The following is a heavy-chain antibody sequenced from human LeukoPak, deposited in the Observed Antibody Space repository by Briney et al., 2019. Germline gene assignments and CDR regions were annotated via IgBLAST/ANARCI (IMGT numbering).Heavy chain of an antibody. V-gene: IGHV3-7*04. J-gene: IGHJ4*02. D-gene: IGHD7-27*01. CDR1: GFTFNIFW. CDR3: ARALGNSTGDY. Sequence: PGGSLRLSCAASGFTFNIFWMSWVRPAPGKGLEWVANIKHDGSEEYYGDSVRGRFTISRDNAKNSLILQMNSLRGEDTAVYYCARALGNSTGDYWGQGTLVTVSS. CDR2: IKHDGSEE.